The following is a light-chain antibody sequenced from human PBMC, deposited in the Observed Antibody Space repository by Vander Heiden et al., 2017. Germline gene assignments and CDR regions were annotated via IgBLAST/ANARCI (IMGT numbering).Light chain of an antibody. CDR1: QSILDSDNGNIY. Sequence: IVIPQTPLSLPVTPGEPASISSWSGQSILDSDNGNIYLDWFLQKPGQSPQLLIYTLSYRASGVPDRFSGSGSPTDFTLKISRVEAADVGVYYCMQRKEFPLTFGGGTQVDIK. CDR3: MQRKEFPLT. CDR2: TLS. V-gene: IGKV2-40*01. J-gene: IGKJ4*01.